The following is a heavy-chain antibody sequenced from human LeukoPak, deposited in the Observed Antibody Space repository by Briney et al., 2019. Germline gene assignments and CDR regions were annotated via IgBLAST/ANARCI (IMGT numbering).Heavy chain of an antibody. CDR2: ISWDGGST. CDR3: AKDIEPAAYYYYGMDV. D-gene: IGHD2-2*01. Sequence: PGGSLRLSCAASGFTFDDYTMHWVRQAPGKGLEWVSLISWDGGSTYYADSVKGRFTISRDNSKNSLYLQMNSLRTDDTALYYCAKDIEPAAYYYYGMDVWGQGTTVTVSS. V-gene: IGHV3-43*01. CDR1: GFTFDDYT. J-gene: IGHJ6*02.